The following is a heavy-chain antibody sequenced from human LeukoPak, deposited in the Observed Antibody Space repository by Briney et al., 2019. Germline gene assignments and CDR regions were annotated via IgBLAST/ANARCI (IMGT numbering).Heavy chain of an antibody. J-gene: IGHJ4*02. V-gene: IGHV3-23*01. D-gene: IGHD6-19*01. CDR1: GFTFSSYA. Sequence: GGSLRLSCTASGFTFSSYAMYWVRQAPGKGLEWVSGIFGSGGSAHYADSVKGRFTISRGNSQNTVYLQMNSLRAEDTAVYYCGKTTTGYSSGRNPAWPADYWGQGTLVTVSS. CDR2: IFGSGGSA. CDR3: GKTTTGYSSGRNPAWPADY.